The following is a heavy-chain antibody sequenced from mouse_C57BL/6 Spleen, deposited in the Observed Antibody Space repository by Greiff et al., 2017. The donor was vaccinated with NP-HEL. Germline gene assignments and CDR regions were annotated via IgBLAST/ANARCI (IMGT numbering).Heavy chain of an antibody. Sequence: EVQLQQSGPVLVKPGASVKMSCKASGYTFTDYYMNWVKQSHGKSLEWIGVINPYNGGTSYNQKFKGKATLTVDKSSSTAYMELNSLTSEDSAVYYCAPIYYYGSSYNYFDYWGQGTTLTVSS. CDR3: APIYYYGSSYNYFDY. V-gene: IGHV1-19*01. CDR1: GYTFTDYY. J-gene: IGHJ2*01. CDR2: INPYNGGT. D-gene: IGHD1-1*01.